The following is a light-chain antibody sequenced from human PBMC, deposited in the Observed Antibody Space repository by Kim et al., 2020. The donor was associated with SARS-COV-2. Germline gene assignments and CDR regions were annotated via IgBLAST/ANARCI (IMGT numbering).Light chain of an antibody. CDR2: GAS. V-gene: IGKV3-20*01. CDR1: QSVGSSY. CDR3: QQYGSSPLT. Sequence: PGERATLACRASQSVGSSYLAWYQQKPGQAPRLLIYGASSRATGIPDRFSGSGSGTDFTLTISRLEPEDFAVYYCQQYGSSPLTFGPGTKVDIK. J-gene: IGKJ3*01.